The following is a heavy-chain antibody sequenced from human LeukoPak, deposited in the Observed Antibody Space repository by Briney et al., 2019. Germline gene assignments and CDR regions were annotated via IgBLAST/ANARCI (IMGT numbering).Heavy chain of an antibody. Sequence: PSETLSLTCTVSGGSISSSYWSWIRQPAGKGLEWIGRLYSGGSTNYNPSLKSRVTMSVDTSKNQFSLKLSSVTAADTAMYYCAIYYYDSSGRSDYWGQGTLVTVSS. CDR3: AIYYYDSSGRSDY. J-gene: IGHJ4*02. CDR2: LYSGGST. D-gene: IGHD3-22*01. V-gene: IGHV4-4*07. CDR1: GGSISSSY.